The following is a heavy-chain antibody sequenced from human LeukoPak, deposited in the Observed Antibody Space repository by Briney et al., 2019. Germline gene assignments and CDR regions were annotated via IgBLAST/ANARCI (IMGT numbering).Heavy chain of an antibody. J-gene: IGHJ5*02. D-gene: IGHD3-22*01. CDR2: IFYSGNS. Sequence: SETLSLTCTASGGSVFESTYYWGWIRQAPGKGLEWIGSIFYSGNSFYTPFLKSRVTIFADTSKNQFSLKLTSVTAADTAVYYCVRQASGYYPSYFDPWGQGTLVTVSS. CDR3: VRQASGYYPSYFDP. CDR1: GGSVFESTYY. V-gene: IGHV4-39*01.